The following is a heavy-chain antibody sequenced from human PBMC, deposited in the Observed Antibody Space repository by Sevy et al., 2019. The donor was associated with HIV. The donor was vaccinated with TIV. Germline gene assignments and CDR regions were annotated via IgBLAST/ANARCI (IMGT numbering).Heavy chain of an antibody. CDR1: GFTFNLYS. D-gene: IGHD4-17*01. V-gene: IGHV3-21*01. CDR2: ISSTSSYI. CDR3: ARGAGDPVGALDI. J-gene: IGHJ3*02. Sequence: GGSLRLSCAASGFTFNLYSMNYVRQVPGSGLEWVSSISSTSSYIFYGASVKGRFTISRDNTKNSLYLQMNSLRAEDTAVYYCARGAGDPVGALDISGQGTLVTVSS.